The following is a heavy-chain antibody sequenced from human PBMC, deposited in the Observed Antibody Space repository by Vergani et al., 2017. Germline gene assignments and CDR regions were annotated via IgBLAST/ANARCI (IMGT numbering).Heavy chain of an antibody. Sequence: EVQLVQSGAEVKKPGESLKISCKGSGYSFTSYWIGWVRQMPGKGLEWMGIIYPGDSDTRYSPSFQGQVTISADKSISTAYLQWSSLKASDTAMYYCATPGYCSSTSCSKHAFDIWGEGRIVTVSS. D-gene: IGHD2-2*01. CDR1: GYSFTSYW. CDR3: ATPGYCSSTSCSKHAFDI. J-gene: IGHJ3*02. CDR2: IYPGDSDT. V-gene: IGHV5-51*03.